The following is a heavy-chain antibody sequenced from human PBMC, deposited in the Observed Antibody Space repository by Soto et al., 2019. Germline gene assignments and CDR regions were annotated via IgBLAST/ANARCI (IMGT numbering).Heavy chain of an antibody. D-gene: IGHD3-22*01. CDR3: ARSYYYDLPDFDY. Sequence: ASVKVSCKASGYTFTSYAMHWVRQAPGQRLEWMGWINAGNGNTKYSQKLQGRVTITRDTSASTAYMELSSLRSEDTAVYYCARSYYYDLPDFDYWGQGTLVTVSS. V-gene: IGHV1-3*01. CDR1: GYTFTSYA. J-gene: IGHJ4*02. CDR2: INAGNGNT.